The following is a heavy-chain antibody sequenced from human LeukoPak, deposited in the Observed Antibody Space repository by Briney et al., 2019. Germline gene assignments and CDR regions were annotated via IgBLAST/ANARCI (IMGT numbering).Heavy chain of an antibody. CDR1: GFTFSNAW. CDR2: TKSKTDGGTT. Sequence: GGSLRLSCAASGFTFSNAWMSWVRQAPGKGLEWVGRTKSKTDGGTTDYAAPVKGRFTISRDDSKNTLYLQMNSLRAEDTAVYYCARGWAATISPCDYWGQGTLVTVSS. V-gene: IGHV3-15*01. CDR3: ARGWAATISPCDY. J-gene: IGHJ4*02. D-gene: IGHD5-12*01.